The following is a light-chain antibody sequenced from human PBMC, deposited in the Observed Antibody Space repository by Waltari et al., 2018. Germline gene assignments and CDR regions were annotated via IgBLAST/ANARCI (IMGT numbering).Light chain of an antibody. J-gene: IGKJ2*01. Sequence: VVMTQSPLTLPVTLGQPASIPCTSSQSLVHRVGNPYLNWFQQRQGQSPRRLIYKISNRDSGVPDRFSGSGSGTDFTLKISRVEAEDVGVYYCMQGTHWPLYTFGQGTKLEIK. CDR2: KIS. V-gene: IGKV2-30*02. CDR1: QSLVHRVGNPY. CDR3: MQGTHWPLYT.